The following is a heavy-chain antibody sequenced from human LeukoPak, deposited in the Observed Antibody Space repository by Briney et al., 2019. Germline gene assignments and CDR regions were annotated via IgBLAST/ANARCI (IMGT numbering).Heavy chain of an antibody. V-gene: IGHV1-2*02. CDR2: INPNSGGT. J-gene: IGHJ5*02. D-gene: IGHD3-3*01. CDR3: ARGRDFWSGYYTRTGFDP. CDR1: GYTFTGYY. Sequence: ASVKVSCKASGYTFTGYYMHWVRQAPGQGLEWMGWINPNSGGTNYAQKFQGRVTMTRGTSISTAYMELSRLRSDDTAVYYCARGRDFWSGYYTRTGFDPWGQGTLVTVSS.